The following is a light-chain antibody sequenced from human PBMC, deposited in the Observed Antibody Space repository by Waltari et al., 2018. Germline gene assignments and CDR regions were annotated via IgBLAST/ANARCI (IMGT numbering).Light chain of an antibody. Sequence: EIVMTQSPATLSVSPGDRAPLSCRASQNVDSNLAWYQHKPGQAPRLLIYGASTRATDIPARFSGSGSGTEFTLTISSLQAADVAVYYCQQCYSTPYTFGQGTKLEIK. J-gene: IGKJ2*01. V-gene: IGKV3-15*01. CDR2: GAS. CDR3: QQCYSTPYT. CDR1: QNVDSN.